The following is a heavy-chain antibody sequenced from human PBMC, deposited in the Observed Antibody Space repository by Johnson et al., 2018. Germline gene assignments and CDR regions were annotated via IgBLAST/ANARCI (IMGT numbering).Heavy chain of an antibody. D-gene: IGHD2-2*01. CDR2: ISAGGDTT. CDR3: ARDKYQCDLLYYGMAV. V-gene: IGHV3-23*04. J-gene: IGHJ6*02. CDR1: GFRFGNHG. Sequence: VQLVESGGGWVQPGGSLRLSCTASGFRFGNHGMNWLRQAPGKGLQWVSVISAGGDTTDYADAVKGRFTISRDNSNNTLYLQMNRLRAEDTAVYFCARDKYQCDLLYYGMAVWGQGTTVTVSS.